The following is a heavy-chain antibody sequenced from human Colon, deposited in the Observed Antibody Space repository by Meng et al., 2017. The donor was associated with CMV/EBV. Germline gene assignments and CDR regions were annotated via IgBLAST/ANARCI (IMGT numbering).Heavy chain of an antibody. V-gene: IGHV3-30*04. CDR1: GFTLSNYA. D-gene: IGHD5-12*01. Sequence: CAASGFTLSNYAMHWVRQAPGKGLEWAAVISHDGKNKYYIDSVKGRFTISRDNSKNTVYLQMSSLRADDTAVYYCASGGYSGYDTIDYWGQGALVTVSS. CDR3: ASGGYSGYDTIDY. J-gene: IGHJ4*02. CDR2: ISHDGKNK.